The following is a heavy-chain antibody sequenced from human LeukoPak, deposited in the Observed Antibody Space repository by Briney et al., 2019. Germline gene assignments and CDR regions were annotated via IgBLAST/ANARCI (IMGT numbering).Heavy chain of an antibody. V-gene: IGHV3-74*01. Sequence: GGSLRLSCAASGFTLSSNWMHWVRQAPGKGLVWVSRINNDGSSTSYADSVKGRLTISRGNAKDTLFLQMNSLRAEDTAVYYCVKYSSGWNWGQGTLVTVSS. J-gene: IGHJ4*02. CDR1: GFTLSSNW. D-gene: IGHD6-19*01. CDR2: INNDGSST. CDR3: VKYSSGWN.